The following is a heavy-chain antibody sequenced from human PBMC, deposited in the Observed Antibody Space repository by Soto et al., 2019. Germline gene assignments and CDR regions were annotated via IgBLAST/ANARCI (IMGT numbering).Heavy chain of an antibody. CDR1: GCSISSSSYY. Sequence: QLQLQESGPGLVKPSETLSLTCTVSGCSISSSSYYWGWIRQPPGKGLEWIGSIYYSGSTYYNPSLKSRVTISVDTSKNQFSLKLSSVTAADTAVYYCAREEVRQYYYYGMDVWGQGTTVTVSS. D-gene: IGHD2-21*01. J-gene: IGHJ6*02. CDR2: IYYSGST. CDR3: AREEVRQYYYYGMDV. V-gene: IGHV4-39*02.